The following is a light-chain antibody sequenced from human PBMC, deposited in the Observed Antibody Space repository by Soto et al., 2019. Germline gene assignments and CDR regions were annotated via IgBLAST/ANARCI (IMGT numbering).Light chain of an antibody. CDR2: WAS. CDR1: QSVLYSSNNKNY. CDR3: HQYYDTPWT. Sequence: DIVMTQSPDSLAVSLGERATINCKSSQSVLYSSNNKNYLTWYQQKPGQPPNVLIYWASTRESGVPDRFSGSGSGTDFTLTISSLQAEDVAIYYCHQYYDTPWTFGQGTKVEIK. J-gene: IGKJ1*01. V-gene: IGKV4-1*01.